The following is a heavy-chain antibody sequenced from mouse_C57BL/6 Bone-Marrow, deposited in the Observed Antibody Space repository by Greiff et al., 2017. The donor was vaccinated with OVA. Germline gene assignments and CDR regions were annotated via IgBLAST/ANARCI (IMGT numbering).Heavy chain of an antibody. Sequence: QVQLQQPGAELVRPGTSVKLSCKASGYPFTSYWMHWVKQRPGQGLEWIGVIDPSDSYTNYNQKFKGKATLTVDTSSSTAYMQLSSLTSEDSAVYYCASKIAYWGQGTLVTVSA. J-gene: IGHJ3*01. V-gene: IGHV1-59*01. CDR1: GYPFTSYW. CDR3: ASKIAY. CDR2: IDPSDSYT.